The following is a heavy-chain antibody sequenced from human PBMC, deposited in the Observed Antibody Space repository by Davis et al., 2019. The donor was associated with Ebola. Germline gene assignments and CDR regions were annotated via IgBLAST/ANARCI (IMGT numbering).Heavy chain of an antibody. V-gene: IGHV3-30*04. J-gene: IGHJ6*04. CDR1: GFTFNRYA. CDR3: ARDLSIVGATWYYGMDV. Sequence: GSLRLSCAVSGFTFNRYAMHWVRQAPGKGLEWVAVISYDGTNGYYADSVKGRFSISRDNSKNTLYLQMNSLRAEDTVVYYCARDLSIVGATWYYGMDVWGKGTTVTVSS. D-gene: IGHD1-26*01. CDR2: ISYDGTNG.